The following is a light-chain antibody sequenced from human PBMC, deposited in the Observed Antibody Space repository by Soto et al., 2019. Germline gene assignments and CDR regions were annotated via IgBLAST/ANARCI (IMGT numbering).Light chain of an antibody. CDR3: QQYGSSGT. V-gene: IGKV3-20*01. J-gene: IGKJ1*01. CDR2: GAS. CDR1: QSVSSSY. Sequence: DIVLAPSPVPPVLSPGERATLSCRASQSVSSSYLAWYQQKPGQAPRLLIYGASNRATGIPDRFSGSGSGTDFTLTISRLEPEDFAVYYCQQYGSSGTFGQGTKVDI.